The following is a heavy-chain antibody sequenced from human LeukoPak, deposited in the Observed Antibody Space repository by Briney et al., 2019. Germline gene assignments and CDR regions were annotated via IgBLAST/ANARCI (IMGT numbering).Heavy chain of an antibody. J-gene: IGHJ5*02. CDR2: MNPNSGNT. CDR3: ARNDYYDSSDNWFDP. CDR1: GYTFTSYD. V-gene: IGHV1-8*01. D-gene: IGHD3-22*01. Sequence: ASVKVSCKASGYTFTSYDINWVRQATGQGLERVGWMNPNSGNTGYAQKFQGRVTMTRNTSISTAYMELSSLRSEDTAVYYCARNDYYDSSDNWFDPWGQGTLVTVSS.